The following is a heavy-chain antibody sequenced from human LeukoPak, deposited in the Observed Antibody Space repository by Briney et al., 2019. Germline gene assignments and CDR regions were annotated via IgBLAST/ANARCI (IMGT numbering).Heavy chain of an antibody. J-gene: IGHJ4*02. D-gene: IGHD4-17*01. CDR3: AKVDGDDFDY. CDR2: ISWNSGSI. V-gene: IGHV3-9*01. Sequence: PGGSLRLSCAASGFTFDDYAMHWVRQAPGKGVEWVSGISWNSGSIGYADSVKGRFTISRDNAKNSLYLQMNSLRAEDTALYYCAKVDGDDFDYWGQGTLVTVSS. CDR1: GFTFDDYA.